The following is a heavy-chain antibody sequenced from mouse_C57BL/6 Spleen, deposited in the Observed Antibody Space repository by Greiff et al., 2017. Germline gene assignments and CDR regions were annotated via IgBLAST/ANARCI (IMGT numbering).Heavy chain of an antibody. CDR2: ISYDGSN. Sequence: EVKLMESGPGLVKPSQSLSLTCSVTGYSITSGYYWNWIRQFPGNKLEWMGYISYDGSNNYNPSLKNRISITRDTSKKQFFLKLNSVNTEDTATYNSAREGNWEWAYFDYWGQGTTLTVSS. D-gene: IGHD4-1*01. CDR3: AREGNWEWAYFDY. CDR1: GYSITSGYY. J-gene: IGHJ2*01. V-gene: IGHV3-6*01.